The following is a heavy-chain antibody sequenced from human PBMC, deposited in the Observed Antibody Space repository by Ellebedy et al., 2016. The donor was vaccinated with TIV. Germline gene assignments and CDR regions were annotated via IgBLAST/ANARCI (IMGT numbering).Heavy chain of an antibody. CDR2: INPNSGGT. Sequence: ASVKVSCXASGYTFTGYYMHWVRQAPGQGLEWMGWINPNSGGTNYAQKFQGRVTMTRDTSISTAYMELSRLRSDDTAVYYCARDAPEMGWFDPWGQGTLVTVSS. CDR1: GYTFTGYY. J-gene: IGHJ5*02. D-gene: IGHD1-14*01. V-gene: IGHV1-2*02. CDR3: ARDAPEMGWFDP.